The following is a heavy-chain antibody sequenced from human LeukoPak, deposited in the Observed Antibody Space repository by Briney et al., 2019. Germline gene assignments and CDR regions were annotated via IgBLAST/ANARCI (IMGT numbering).Heavy chain of an antibody. Sequence: KPSETLSLTCTVSGGSISSYYWSWIRQPPGKGLERVGYSYYSGSTNYYPSLKSRVTISVDTSKNQFSLKLSSVTAADTAVYYCARVQADGIVGAQGAFDIWGQGTMVTVSS. CDR1: GGSISSYY. J-gene: IGHJ3*02. D-gene: IGHD1-26*01. CDR2: SYYSGST. CDR3: ARVQADGIVGAQGAFDI. V-gene: IGHV4-59*13.